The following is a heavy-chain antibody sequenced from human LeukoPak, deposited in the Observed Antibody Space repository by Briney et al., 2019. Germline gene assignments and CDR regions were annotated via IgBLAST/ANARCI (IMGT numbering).Heavy chain of an antibody. CDR3: ARGPRITMVRGTHVGFDP. J-gene: IGHJ5*02. D-gene: IGHD3-10*01. CDR2: INHSGST. CDR1: GYSISSGYY. Sequence: SETLSLTCTVSGYSISSGYYWSWIRQPPGKGLEWIGEINHSGSTNYNPSLKSRVTISVDTSKNQFSLKLSSVTAADTAVYYCARGPRITMVRGTHVGFDPWGQGTLVTVSS. V-gene: IGHV4-38-2*02.